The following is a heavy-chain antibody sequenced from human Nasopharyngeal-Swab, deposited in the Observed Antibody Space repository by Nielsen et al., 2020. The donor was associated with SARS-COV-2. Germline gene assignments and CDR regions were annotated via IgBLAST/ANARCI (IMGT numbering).Heavy chain of an antibody. Sequence: ASVKVSCKASGYTFTNYGMHWVRQAPGQGLEWMGWININTGNPTYAQGLTGRFVFSFDTSVNTAYLQISGLRADDTAVYYCARWFYGMDVWGQGTTVTVSS. D-gene: IGHD3-22*01. CDR1: GYTFTNYG. J-gene: IGHJ6*02. CDR2: ININTGNP. CDR3: ARWFYGMDV. V-gene: IGHV7-4-1*02.